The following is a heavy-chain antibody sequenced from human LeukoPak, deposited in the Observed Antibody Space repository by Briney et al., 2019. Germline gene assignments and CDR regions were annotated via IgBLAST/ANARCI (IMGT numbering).Heavy chain of an antibody. Sequence: GGFLRLSCAASGFTFSTYAMNWVRQAPAKGLEWVSTIGGGGPTTDYADSVKDRFTISRDNSKNTLYLQMNSLRAEDTAVYFCARGFLGGTDQYFDSWGQGTLVPVSS. CDR2: IGGGGPTT. D-gene: IGHD6-19*01. V-gene: IGHV3-23*01. CDR3: ARGFLGGTDQYFDS. J-gene: IGHJ4*02. CDR1: GFTFSTYA.